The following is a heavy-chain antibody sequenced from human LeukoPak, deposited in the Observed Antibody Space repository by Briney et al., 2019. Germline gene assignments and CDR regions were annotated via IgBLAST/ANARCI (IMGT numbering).Heavy chain of an antibody. D-gene: IGHD3-10*01. CDR1: GFTFDIYE. V-gene: IGHV3-48*03. J-gene: IGHJ4*02. CDR3: ARVHPGSGSQYLDY. CDR2: ISGSGSGI. Sequence: GSLRLSCAASGFTFDIYEINWVRQAPGKGLEWVSYISGSGSGIYSADSVRGRFSISRDNAKNSVYLQMNSLRVGDTAIYYCARVHPGSGSQYLDYWGQGTLVTVSS.